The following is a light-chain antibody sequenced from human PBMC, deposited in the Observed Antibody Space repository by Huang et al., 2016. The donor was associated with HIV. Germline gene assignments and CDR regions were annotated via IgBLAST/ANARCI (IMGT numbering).Light chain of an antibody. J-gene: IGKJ4*01. Sequence: EIVLTQSPATLSLSPGESATLSCRASQSFSSYLAWYQQKCGQAPRRLMSAASNMATGIPDRFSGSGSGIDFTLTISSLEPEDFAVYYCQRSNWPPTFGGGTKVEIK. V-gene: IGKV3-11*01. CDR3: QRSNWPPT. CDR1: QSFSSY. CDR2: AAS.